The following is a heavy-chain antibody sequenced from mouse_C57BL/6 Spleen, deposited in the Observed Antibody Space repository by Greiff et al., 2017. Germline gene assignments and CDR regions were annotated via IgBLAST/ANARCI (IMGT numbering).Heavy chain of an antibody. J-gene: IGHJ4*01. CDR3: ARHEGAYYSNLYAMDY. CDR2: FYPGSGSI. Sequence: QVQLQQPGAELVKPGASVKLSCKASGYTFTEYTIHWVKQRSGQGLEWIGWFYPGSGSIKYNEKFKDKAPLTADKSSSTVYMELSRLTSEDSAVYFGARHEGAYYSNLYAMDYWGQGTSVTVSS. CDR1: GYTFTEYT. V-gene: IGHV1-62-2*01. D-gene: IGHD2-5*01.